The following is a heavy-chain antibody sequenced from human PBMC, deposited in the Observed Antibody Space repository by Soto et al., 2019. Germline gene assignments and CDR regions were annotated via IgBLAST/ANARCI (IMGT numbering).Heavy chain of an antibody. CDR2: IYHSGST. CDR3: ASEQTGTTDGFDY. CDR1: GGSISSGGYS. Sequence: SETLSLTCAVSGGSISSGGYSWSWIRQPPGKGLEWIGYIYHSGSTYYNPSLKSRVTISVDRSKNQFSLKLSSVTAADTAVYYCASEQTGTTDGFDYWGQGTLVTVSS. D-gene: IGHD1-1*01. J-gene: IGHJ4*02. V-gene: IGHV4-30-2*01.